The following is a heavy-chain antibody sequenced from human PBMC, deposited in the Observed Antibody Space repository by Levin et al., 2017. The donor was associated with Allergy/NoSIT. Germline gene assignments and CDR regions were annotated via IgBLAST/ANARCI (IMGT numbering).Heavy chain of an antibody. CDR2: VYYSGTT. V-gene: IGHV4-59*08. CDR1: GASINNYY. CDR3: ARGVTSPWYLDL. D-gene: IGHD2-21*02. J-gene: IGHJ2*01. Sequence: SETLSLTCTVSGASINNYYWTWVRQPPGKGLEWIGYVYYSGTTNYNPSLKSRVTISVDTSENQFSLRLTSVTAADTALYYCARGVTSPWYLDLWGRGTLVTVSS.